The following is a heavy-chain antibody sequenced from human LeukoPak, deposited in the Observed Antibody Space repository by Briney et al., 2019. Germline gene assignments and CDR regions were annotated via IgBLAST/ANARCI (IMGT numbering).Heavy chain of an antibody. D-gene: IGHD2-2*01. CDR1: GFTLSSYN. V-gene: IGHV3-48*03. J-gene: IGHJ4*02. CDR3: AREGVVVSAAVDY. Sequence: PGGSLRLSCATSGFTLSSYNMNWVRQAPGKGLEWVSYISSRGSSIQYADSVKGRFTISRDNAKNSLYLQMNSLRAEDTAVYYCAREGVVVSAAVDYWGQGTLVTVSS. CDR2: ISSRGSSI.